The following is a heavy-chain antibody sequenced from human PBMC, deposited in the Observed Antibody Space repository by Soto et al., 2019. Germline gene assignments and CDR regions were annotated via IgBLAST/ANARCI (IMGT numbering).Heavy chain of an antibody. Sequence: GESLKISCKGSGYSFTSYWISWVRQMPGKGLEWMGRIDPSDSYTNYSPSFQGHVTISADKSISTAYLQMNSLRAEDTALYYCAGGMNVWGQGTTVTVSS. J-gene: IGHJ6*02. CDR2: IDPSDSYT. CDR1: GYSFTSYW. V-gene: IGHV5-10-1*01. CDR3: AGGMNV.